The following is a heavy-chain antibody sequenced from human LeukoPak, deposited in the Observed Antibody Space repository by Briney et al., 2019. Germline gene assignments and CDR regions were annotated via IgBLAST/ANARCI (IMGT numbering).Heavy chain of an antibody. Sequence: GGSLRLSCEASGFSVGTKYMNWVRQAPGKGLEWVSILYSGVDTYYADSVKGRFTISRDNSKNTLFLQTNSLRADDTAVYYCARVGDHYHWYFDLWGRGTRVSVSS. D-gene: IGHD3-10*01. CDR3: ARVGDHYHWYFDL. CDR1: GFSVGTKY. J-gene: IGHJ2*01. V-gene: IGHV3-53*01. CDR2: LYSGVDT.